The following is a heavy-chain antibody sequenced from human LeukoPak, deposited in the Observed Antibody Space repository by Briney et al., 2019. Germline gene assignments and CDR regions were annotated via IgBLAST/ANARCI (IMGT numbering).Heavy chain of an antibody. CDR3: ARGPGYGDYDY. CDR2: IYYSGST. D-gene: IGHD4-17*01. V-gene: IGHV4-39*07. CDR1: GGSISSSSYY. Sequence: SETLSLTCTVSGGSISSSSYYWGWIRQPPGKGLEWIGSIYYSGSTYYNPSLKSRVTISVDTSKNQFSLKLSSVTAADTAVYYCARGPGYGDYDYWGQGTLVTVSS. J-gene: IGHJ4*02.